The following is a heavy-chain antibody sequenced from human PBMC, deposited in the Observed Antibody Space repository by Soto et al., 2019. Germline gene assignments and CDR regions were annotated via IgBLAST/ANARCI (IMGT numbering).Heavy chain of an antibody. D-gene: IGHD3-22*01. CDR3: ARVDYDSSGYYYDAFDI. V-gene: IGHV4-34*01. CDR2: INHSGST. Sequence: SETLSLTCAVYGGSFSGYYWSCIRQPPGKGLEWIGEINHSGSTNYNPSLKSRVTISVDTSKNQFSLKLSSVTAADTAVYYCARVDYDSSGYYYDAFDIWGQGTMVT. CDR1: GGSFSGYY. J-gene: IGHJ3*02.